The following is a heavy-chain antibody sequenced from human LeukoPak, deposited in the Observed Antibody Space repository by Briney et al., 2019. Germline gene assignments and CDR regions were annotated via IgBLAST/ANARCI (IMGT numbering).Heavy chain of an antibody. CDR2: IKQDGGQI. D-gene: IGHD4-17*01. V-gene: IGHV3-7*01. J-gene: IGHJ4*02. Sequence: GGSLRLSCAASEFTFSSYWMSWVRQAPGKGLEWVTNIKQDGGQIYYLESVKGRFTVSRDNAKNSLYLQMNSLRAEDTAVYYCARLGARQMLEYWGQGTLVTVSS. CDR3: ARLGARQMLEY. CDR1: EFTFSSYW.